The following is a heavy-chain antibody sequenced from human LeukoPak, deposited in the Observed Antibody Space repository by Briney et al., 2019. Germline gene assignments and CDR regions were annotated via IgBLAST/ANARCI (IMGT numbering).Heavy chain of an antibody. Sequence: ASVKVSCKASGYTFTSYYMHWVRQAPGQGLEWMGWISAYNGNTNYAQKLQGRVTMTTDTSTSTAYMELRSLRSDDTAVYYCARDWGRAVAVPYGMDVWGQGTTVTVSS. CDR2: ISAYNGNT. J-gene: IGHJ6*02. CDR3: ARDWGRAVAVPYGMDV. D-gene: IGHD6-19*01. CDR1: GYTFTSYY. V-gene: IGHV1-18*04.